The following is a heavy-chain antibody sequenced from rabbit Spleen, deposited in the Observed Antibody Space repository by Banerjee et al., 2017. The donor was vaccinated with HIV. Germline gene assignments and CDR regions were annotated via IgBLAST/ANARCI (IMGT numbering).Heavy chain of an antibody. CDR1: GFSFSTNDY. J-gene: IGHJ6*01. Sequence: QSLEESGGDLVKPGASLTLTCTASGFSFSTNDYMCWVRRAPGKGLEWISCIAGSSSGFTYSATWAKGQFTCSKTSSTTVTLQMTSLTVADTATYFCARDTGSSFSSYGMDLWGPGTLVTVS. V-gene: IGHV1S40*01. CDR2: IAGSSSGFT. D-gene: IGHD8-1*01. CDR3: ARDTGSSFSSYGMDL.